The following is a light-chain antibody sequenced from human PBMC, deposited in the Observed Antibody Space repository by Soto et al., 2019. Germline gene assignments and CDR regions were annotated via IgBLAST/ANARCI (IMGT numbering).Light chain of an antibody. V-gene: IGKV2-28*01. CDR2: LGS. Sequence: IVMTQSPPFLTVTPGEPASISCRSSQRLLHSNGNNFLDWYLQKPGQSPQLLIYLGSNRASGVPDRVSGSGAGTDFTLKISRVEAEDVGVYYCMQALQTPYTFGQGTKVDIK. CDR3: MQALQTPYT. CDR1: QRLLHSNGNNF. J-gene: IGKJ2*01.